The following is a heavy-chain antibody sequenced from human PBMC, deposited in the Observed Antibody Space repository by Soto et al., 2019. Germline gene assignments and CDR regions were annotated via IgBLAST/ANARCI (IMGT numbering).Heavy chain of an antibody. V-gene: IGHV4-59*01. CDR2: IYYSGST. Sequence: SETLSLTCTVSGGSISSYYWSWIRQPPGKGLEWIGYIYYSGSTNYNPSLKSRVTISVDTSKNQFSLKLSSVTAADTAVYYCARGGELSLMYFDYWGQGTLVTVSS. CDR1: GGSISSYY. CDR3: ARGGELSLMYFDY. J-gene: IGHJ4*02. D-gene: IGHD3-16*02.